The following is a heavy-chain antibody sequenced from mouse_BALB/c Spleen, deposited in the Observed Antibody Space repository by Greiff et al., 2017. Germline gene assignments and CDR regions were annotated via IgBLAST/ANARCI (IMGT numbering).Heavy chain of an antibody. CDR2: ISSGGST. J-gene: IGHJ2*01. CDR1: GFTFSSYA. D-gene: IGHD3-3*01. V-gene: IGHV5-6-5*01. Sequence: EVQLVDSGGGLVKPGGSLKLSCAASGFTFSSYAMSWVRQTPEKRLEWVASISSGGSTYYPDSVKGRFTISRDNARNILYLQMSSLRSEDTAMYYCARRGTRYYFDYWGQGTTLTVSS. CDR3: ARRGTRYYFDY.